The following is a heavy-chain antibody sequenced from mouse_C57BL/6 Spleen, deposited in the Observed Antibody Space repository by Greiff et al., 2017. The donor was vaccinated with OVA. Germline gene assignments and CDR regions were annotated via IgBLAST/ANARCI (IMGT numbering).Heavy chain of an antibody. Sequence: EVKLMESEGGLVQPGSSMKLSCTASGFTFSDSYMAWVRQVPEKGLEWVANINYDGSSIYYLDSLKSRFIISRDNAKNILYLQMSSLKSEDTATYYCARDGGSSGYGFAYWGQGTLVTVSA. CDR1: GFTFSDSY. CDR2: INYDGSSI. J-gene: IGHJ3*01. CDR3: ARDGGSSGYGFAY. D-gene: IGHD3-2*02. V-gene: IGHV5-16*01.